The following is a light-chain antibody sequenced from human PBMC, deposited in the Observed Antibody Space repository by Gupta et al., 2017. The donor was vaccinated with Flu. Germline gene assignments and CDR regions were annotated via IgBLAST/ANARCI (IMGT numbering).Light chain of an antibody. J-gene: IGLJ3*02. CDR2: GNT. Sequence: QSVLTQPPSVSGAPGQRVTISCTGSSSNIGAGHDVHWYQQLPGPAPKLLIYGNTNRPSGVPERFSGSKSGNTASLAITGLQAEDEAEYYCQSYDSTGRVFGGGTKLTVL. V-gene: IGLV1-40*01. CDR1: SSNIGAGHD. CDR3: QSYDSTGRV.